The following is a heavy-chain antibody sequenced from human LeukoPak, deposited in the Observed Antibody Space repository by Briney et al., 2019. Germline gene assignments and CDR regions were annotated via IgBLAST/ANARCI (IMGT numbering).Heavy chain of an antibody. CDR3: ARGQTGSYVYHYYYGMDV. Sequence: SETLSLTCAVYGGSFRGYSWNWIRQSPGKGLEWIGEINHSGSTNYNPSLKSRVTISEDTPKNQFSLMLSSVTAADTAVYYCARGQTGSYVYHYYYGMDVWGQGTTVTVSS. CDR2: INHSGST. V-gene: IGHV4-34*01. D-gene: IGHD2-2*01. CDR1: GGSFRGYS. J-gene: IGHJ6*02.